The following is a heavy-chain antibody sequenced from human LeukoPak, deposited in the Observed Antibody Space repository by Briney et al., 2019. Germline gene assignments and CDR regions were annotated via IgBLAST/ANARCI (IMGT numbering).Heavy chain of an antibody. Sequence: PGGSLRLSSAGSGFTFSSYIMNWVRQAPGKGLEWVSYISSSSSTIYYADSVKGRFTISRDNAKNSLYLQMNSLRAEDTAVYYCARVRSDYYDSSGYYRIGTGYWGQGTLVTVSS. D-gene: IGHD3-22*01. CDR2: ISSSSSTI. J-gene: IGHJ4*02. CDR1: GFTFSSYI. V-gene: IGHV3-48*01. CDR3: ARVRSDYYDSSGYYRIGTGY.